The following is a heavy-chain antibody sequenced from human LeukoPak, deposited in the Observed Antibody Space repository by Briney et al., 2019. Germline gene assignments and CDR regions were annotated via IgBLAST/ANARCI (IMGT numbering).Heavy chain of an antibody. Sequence: PGGSLRLSCAASGFTFSSYSMNWVRQAPGKGLEWVSSISSSSSYIYYADSVKGRFTISRDNAKNSLYLQMNSLRAEDTAVYYCARGTTVVTSHFDYWGQGTLVTVSS. CDR3: ARGTTVVTSHFDY. CDR1: GFTFSSYS. D-gene: IGHD4-23*01. V-gene: IGHV3-21*01. CDR2: ISSSSSYI. J-gene: IGHJ4*02.